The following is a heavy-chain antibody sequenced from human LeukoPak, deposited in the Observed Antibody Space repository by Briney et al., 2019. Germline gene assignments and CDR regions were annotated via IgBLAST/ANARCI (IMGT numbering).Heavy chain of an antibody. V-gene: IGHV4-59*08. CDR2: IYYSGST. Sequence: PSETLSLTCTVSGGSISSYYWSWIRQPPGKGLEWIGYIYYSGSTNYNPSLKSRVTISVDTSKNQFSLKLNSVTAADTAVYYCARQRPGIAVAGPFDYWGQGTLVTVSS. J-gene: IGHJ4*02. CDR1: GGSISSYY. CDR3: ARQRPGIAVAGPFDY. D-gene: IGHD6-19*01.